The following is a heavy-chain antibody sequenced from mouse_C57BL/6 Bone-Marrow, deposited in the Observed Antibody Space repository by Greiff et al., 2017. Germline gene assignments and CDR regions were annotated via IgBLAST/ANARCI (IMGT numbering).Heavy chain of an antibody. V-gene: IGHV1-76*01. CDR2: IYPGSGNT. D-gene: IGHD1-1*01. CDR1: GYTFTDYY. CDR3: ARRGITTVVTDWYFDV. Sequence: QVQLQQSGAELVRPGASVKLSCKASGYTFTDYYINWVKQRPGQGLEWIARIYPGSGNTYYNEKFKGKATLTAEKSSSTAYMQLSSLTSEDSAVYFCARRGITTVVTDWYFDVWGTGTTVTVSS. J-gene: IGHJ1*03.